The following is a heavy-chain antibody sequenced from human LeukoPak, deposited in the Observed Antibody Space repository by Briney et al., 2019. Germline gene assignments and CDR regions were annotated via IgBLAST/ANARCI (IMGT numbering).Heavy chain of an antibody. V-gene: IGHV3-7*01. D-gene: IGHD1-26*01. CDR1: GFTFTNSW. Sequence: GGSLRLSCAASGFTFTNSWMAWVRQAPGKGLEWVTNIKQDGSTKHYADSLKGRFTISRDNPKNSLYLQMNSLRADDTAVYYCARDTDGSLDYWGQGILVTVAS. J-gene: IGHJ4*02. CDR2: IKQDGSTK. CDR3: ARDTDGSLDY.